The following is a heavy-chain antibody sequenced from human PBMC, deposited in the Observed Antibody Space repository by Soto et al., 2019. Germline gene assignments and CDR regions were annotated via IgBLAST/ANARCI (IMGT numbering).Heavy chain of an antibody. V-gene: IGHV1-3*01. CDR1: GYIFTAKA. J-gene: IGHJ4*02. CDR3: ARSETGYSTFDY. D-gene: IGHD3-9*01. Sequence: QVQLVQSGAEVRNPGASVMVSCKASGYIFTAKAIHWIRQAPGQRLEWVGKIDAGNGNTKYSQKFQGRVTITRDTYVSATYIELSTLGSEDPSIYYCARSETGYSTFDYWGQGTLVTVSS. CDR2: IDAGNGNT.